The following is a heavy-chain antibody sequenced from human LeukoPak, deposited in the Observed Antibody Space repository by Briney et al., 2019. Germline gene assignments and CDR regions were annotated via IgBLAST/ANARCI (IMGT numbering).Heavy chain of an antibody. CDR1: GFTFSDYY. J-gene: IGHJ4*02. CDR2: ISSSGSTI. V-gene: IGHV3-11*01. Sequence: GGSLRLSCAASGFTFSDYYMSWIRQAPGKGLEWVSYISSSGSTIYYADSAKGRSTISRDNAKNSLYLQMNSLGAEDTAVYYCARVPRRQWLMDYWGQGTLVTVSS. CDR3: ARVPRRQWLMDY. D-gene: IGHD6-19*01.